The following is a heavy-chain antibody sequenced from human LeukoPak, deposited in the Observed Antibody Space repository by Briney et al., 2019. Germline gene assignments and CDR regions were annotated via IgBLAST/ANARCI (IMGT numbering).Heavy chain of an antibody. V-gene: IGHV3-66*01. CDR3: AKVDPPAGSGSYYNYDY. J-gene: IGHJ4*02. D-gene: IGHD3-10*01. Sequence: PGGSLRLSCAASGFTVSSNYMSWVRQAPGKGLEWVSVIYSGGSTYYADSVKGRFTISRDNSKNTLYLQMNSLRAEDTAVYYCAKVDPPAGSGSYYNYDYWGQGTLVTVSS. CDR1: GFTVSSNY. CDR2: IYSGGST.